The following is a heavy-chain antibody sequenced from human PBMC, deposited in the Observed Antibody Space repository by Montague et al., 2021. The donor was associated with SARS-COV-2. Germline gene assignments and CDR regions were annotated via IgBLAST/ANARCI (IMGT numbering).Heavy chain of an antibody. Sequence: SLRLSCAASGFTFSDFYMTWIRQAPGKGLEWVSYFSSSHGYINYADSAKGRFTISRDNAKSSLYLQMDSLRAEDTAVYYCARGGKYYYDFSGYPYFDFWGQGTLVTVSS. CDR2: FSSSHGYI. J-gene: IGHJ4*02. V-gene: IGHV3-11*06. CDR3: ARGGKYYYDFSGYPYFDF. D-gene: IGHD3-22*01. CDR1: GFTFSDFY.